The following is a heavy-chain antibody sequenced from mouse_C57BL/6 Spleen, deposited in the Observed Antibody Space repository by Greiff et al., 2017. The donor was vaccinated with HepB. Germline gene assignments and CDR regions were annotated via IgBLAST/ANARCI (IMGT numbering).Heavy chain of an antibody. Sequence: EVMLVESGGGLVKPGGSLKLSCAASGFTFSDYGMHWVRQAPEKGLEWVAYISSGSSTIYYADTVKGRFTISRDNAKNTLFLQMTSLRSEDTAMYYCARDYDGSSQYYFDYWGQGTTLTVSS. V-gene: IGHV5-17*01. CDR2: ISSGSSTI. CDR1: GFTFSDYG. J-gene: IGHJ2*01. D-gene: IGHD1-1*01. CDR3: ARDYDGSSQYYFDY.